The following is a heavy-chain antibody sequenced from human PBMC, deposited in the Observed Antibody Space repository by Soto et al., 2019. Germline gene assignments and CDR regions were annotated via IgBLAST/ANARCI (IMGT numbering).Heavy chain of an antibody. Sequence: SSVKVSCKASGFTFTSSAVQWVRQARGQRLEWIGWIVVGSGNTNYAQKFQERVTITRDMSTSTAYMELSSLRSEDTAVYYCAASQGLGESLFDYWARELWSPSPQ. CDR3: AASQGLGESLFDY. D-gene: IGHD3-10*01. V-gene: IGHV1-58*01. CDR1: GFTFTSSA. J-gene: IGHJ4*02. CDR2: IVVGSGNT.